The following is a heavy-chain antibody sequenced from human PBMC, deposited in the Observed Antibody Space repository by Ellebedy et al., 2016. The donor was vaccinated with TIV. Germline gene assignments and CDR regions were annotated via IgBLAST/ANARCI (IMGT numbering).Heavy chain of an antibody. CDR3: ARDHFHCSPNNCAPVTVPNYPAGV. J-gene: IGHJ4*02. Sequence: GESLKISCAASGFTLSSYIMHWVRQAPGKGLEWVAMISNDGTGEFYADSVKGPFSIYRDNPENTVYLQMNSLRAADTAVYYCARDHFHCSPNNCAPVTVPNYPAGVWGRGTLVTVSA. CDR1: GFTLSSYI. D-gene: IGHD2-15*01. CDR2: ISNDGTGE. V-gene: IGHV3-30-3*01.